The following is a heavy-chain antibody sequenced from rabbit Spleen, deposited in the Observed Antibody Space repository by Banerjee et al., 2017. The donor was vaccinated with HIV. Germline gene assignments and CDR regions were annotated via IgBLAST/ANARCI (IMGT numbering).Heavy chain of an antibody. D-gene: IGHD4-1*01. V-gene: IGHV1S40*01. CDR3: ARDLAGVIGWNFNL. CDR1: GFSFSSSDY. Sequence: QSLEESGGGLVQPEGSLALTCKASGFSFSSSDYICWVRQAPGKGLEWISCIAGSSSGFTYSATWAKGRFTISKTSSTTVTLQMTSLTAADTATYFCARDLAGVIGWNFNLWGPGTLVT. CDR2: IAGSSSGFT. J-gene: IGHJ4*01.